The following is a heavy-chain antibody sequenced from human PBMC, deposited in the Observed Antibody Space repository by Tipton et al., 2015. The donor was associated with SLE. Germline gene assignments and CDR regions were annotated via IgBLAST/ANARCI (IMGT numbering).Heavy chain of an antibody. D-gene: IGHD1-26*01. J-gene: IGHJ3*01. CDR3: VRERKYVVRFRELVAPDL. CDR1: GGSFSDYY. Sequence: TLSLTCAVYGGSFSDYYWSWIRQTPGEGLEWIGEINHTGCTNYNPSLESRVTMSVDTSKNQFSLKLGSVTAADTAMYYCVRERKYVVRFRELVAPDLWGQGTAITVSS. CDR2: INHTGCT. V-gene: IGHV4-34*01.